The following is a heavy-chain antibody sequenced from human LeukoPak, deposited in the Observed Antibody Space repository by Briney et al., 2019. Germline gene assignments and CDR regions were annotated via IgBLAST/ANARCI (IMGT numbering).Heavy chain of an antibody. Sequence: PGGALRLSCPPSGLTFSTSWMRWVRLAPGKGLAGVGNIKHDGGEKYYADSVNGRFTISRDNAKNSLCLQMNSLRGEDTAVYYCARVSCTNGVCYGFDYWGQGTLVTVSS. CDR3: ARVSCTNGVCYGFDY. CDR2: IKHDGGEK. J-gene: IGHJ4*02. V-gene: IGHV3-7*01. D-gene: IGHD2-8*01. CDR1: GLTFSTSW.